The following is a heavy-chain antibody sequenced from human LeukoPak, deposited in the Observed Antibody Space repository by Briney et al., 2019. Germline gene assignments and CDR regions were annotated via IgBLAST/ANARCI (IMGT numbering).Heavy chain of an antibody. J-gene: IGHJ4*02. Sequence: PGGSLRLSCAASGFTVSSNYMSWVRQAPGKGLEWVSVIYSSGSTYYADSVKGRFAISRDNSKNTLYLQMNSLRAEDTAVYYCARVGEGAAKDWGQGTLVTVSS. CDR3: ARVGEGAAKD. CDR2: IYSSGST. D-gene: IGHD1-26*01. V-gene: IGHV3-53*01. CDR1: GFTVSSNY.